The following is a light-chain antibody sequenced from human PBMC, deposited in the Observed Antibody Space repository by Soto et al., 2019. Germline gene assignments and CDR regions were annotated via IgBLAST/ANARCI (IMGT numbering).Light chain of an antibody. CDR2: DVS. CDR3: QQRDYWQVT. Sequence: EIVLTQSPVTLSLSPGERATLSCRASQSVSGYLAWYQQKPGQAPRLLIYDVSNRATGIPARFSGSGSGTYYTLTISSLEPEDFAIYYCQQRDYWQVTFGQGTRLEIK. CDR1: QSVSGY. V-gene: IGKV3-11*01. J-gene: IGKJ5*01.